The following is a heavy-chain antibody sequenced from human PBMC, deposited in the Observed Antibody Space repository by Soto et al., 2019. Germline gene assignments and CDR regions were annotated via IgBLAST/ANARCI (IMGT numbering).Heavy chain of an antibody. V-gene: IGHV3-23*01. CDR2: ISGSGGST. J-gene: IGHJ4*02. CDR1: GFTFSSYA. D-gene: IGHD3-10*01. Sequence: EVQLLESGGGLVQPGGSLRLSCAASGFTFSSYAMSWVRQAPGKGLEWVSVISGSGGSTYYADSVKGRFTISRDNSKNTLHLQMNSLTAEDTAVYYCAKDRVGWEGSGSYSDYWGQGTLVTVSS. CDR3: AKDRVGWEGSGSYSDY.